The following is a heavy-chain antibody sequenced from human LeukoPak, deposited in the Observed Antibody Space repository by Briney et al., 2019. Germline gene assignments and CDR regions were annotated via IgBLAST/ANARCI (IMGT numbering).Heavy chain of an antibody. D-gene: IGHD1-14*01. CDR3: ARINRAADV. J-gene: IGHJ3*01. CDR1: GFTFGNYW. CDR2: INSGGSTT. Sequence: GGSQRLSCAGSGFTFGNYWMDWVRQAPGKGLVWVSRINSGGSTTTYADSVKGRFTISRDNAKNTLYLEMHSLRVEGTAVYYCARINRAADVWGQGTMVTVSS. V-gene: IGHV3-74*03.